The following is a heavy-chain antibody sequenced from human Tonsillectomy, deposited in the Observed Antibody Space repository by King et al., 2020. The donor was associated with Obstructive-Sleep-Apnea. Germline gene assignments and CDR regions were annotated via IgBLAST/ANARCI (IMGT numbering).Heavy chain of an antibody. CDR2: ISYDEINK. J-gene: IGHJ4*02. CDR3: VRDFLLRYGSGSLPFDY. Sequence: VQLVESGGGVAQPGRSLRLSCAASGFTFSSYAMHWVRQAPGKGLEWVAGISYDEINKYYADSVKGRFTLSRDNSKNTLFLQMNSLRPEDTAVYYCVRDFLLRYGSGSLPFDYWGQGTLVTVSS. D-gene: IGHD3-10*01. CDR1: GFTFSSYA. V-gene: IGHV3-30*04.